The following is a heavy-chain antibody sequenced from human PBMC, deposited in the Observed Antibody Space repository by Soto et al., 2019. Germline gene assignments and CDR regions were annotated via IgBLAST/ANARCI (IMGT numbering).Heavy chain of an antibody. J-gene: IGHJ6*02. Sequence: QVQLVESGGGVVQPGRSLRLSCAASGFTFSSYGMHWVRQAPGKGLEWVAVIWYDGSNKYYADSVKGRFTISRDNSKNXLYLQMNSLRAEDTAVYYCAREPLDGDNASYGMDVWGQGTTVTVSS. CDR2: IWYDGSNK. CDR1: GFTFSSYG. D-gene: IGHD4-17*01. CDR3: AREPLDGDNASYGMDV. V-gene: IGHV3-33*01.